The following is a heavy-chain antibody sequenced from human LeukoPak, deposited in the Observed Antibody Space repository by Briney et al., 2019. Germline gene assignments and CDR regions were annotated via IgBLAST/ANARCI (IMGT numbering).Heavy chain of an antibody. J-gene: IGHJ4*02. CDR1: GHSISSGYY. CDR2: IYHSGST. D-gene: IGHD3-22*01. Sequence: SETLSLTCTVSGHSISSGYYWGWIRQPPGKGLERIGSIYHSGSTYYNPSLKSRVTISVDTSKNQFSLKLSSVTAADTAVYYCAREPFSSGYYYVFDYWGQGTLVTVSS. V-gene: IGHV4-38-2*02. CDR3: AREPFSSGYYYVFDY.